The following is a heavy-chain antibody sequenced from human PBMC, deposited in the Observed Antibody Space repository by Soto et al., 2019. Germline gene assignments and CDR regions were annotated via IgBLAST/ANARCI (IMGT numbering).Heavy chain of an antibody. Sequence: GSLRLSCAASGFTFSSYGMHWVRQAPGKGLEWVAIISFHGSNKYYADSVEGRFTISRDNSMNTLYLQMNSLRAEDTALYYCAKDNSRDAYNYRELDYWGQGTLVTVSS. CDR2: ISFHGSNK. CDR3: AKDNSRDAYNYRELDY. D-gene: IGHD5-12*01. CDR1: GFTFSSYG. J-gene: IGHJ4*02. V-gene: IGHV3-30*18.